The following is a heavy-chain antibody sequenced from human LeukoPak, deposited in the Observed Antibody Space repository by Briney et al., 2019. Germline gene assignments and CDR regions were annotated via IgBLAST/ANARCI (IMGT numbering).Heavy chain of an antibody. CDR2: ISSFSSNI. J-gene: IGHJ6*02. V-gene: IGHV3-48*02. D-gene: IGHD2-2*01. CDR1: GFTFSSYS. CDR3: ARIFRYQLVDYYALDV. Sequence: GGSLRLSCAASGFTFSSYSINWVRQAPGKGLEWVSYISSFSSNIYYADSVKGRFTISRDNAKNSLYLQMNSLRDEDTAVYYCARIFRYQLVDYYALDVWGQGTTVTVSS.